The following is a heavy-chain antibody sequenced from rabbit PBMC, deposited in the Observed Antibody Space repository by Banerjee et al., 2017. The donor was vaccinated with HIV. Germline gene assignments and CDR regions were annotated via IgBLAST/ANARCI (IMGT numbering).Heavy chain of an antibody. D-gene: IGHD4-1*01. CDR1: GFSFSNKAV. V-gene: IGHV1S45*01. CDR3: ARDLTGVIGRNFGW. CDR2: INAITGKA. J-gene: IGHJ3*01. Sequence: VKPEGSLTLTCTASGFSFSNKAVMCWVRQAPGKGLEWIACINAITGKAVYASWAKGRFTFSKTSSTTVTLQVTSLTAADTATYFCARDLTGVIGRNFGWWGQGTLVTVS.